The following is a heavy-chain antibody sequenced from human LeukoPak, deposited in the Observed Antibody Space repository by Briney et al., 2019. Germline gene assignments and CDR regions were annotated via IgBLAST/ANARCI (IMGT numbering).Heavy chain of an antibody. CDR2: INPSGGSSGGST. Sequence: ASVKVSCKASGYSFTNYYLHWVRQAPGQGLEYMGIINPSGGSSGGSTTYAQKFQGRVTMTRDTSTSTVYVELSNLRSEDTAVYYCARVQITMVQQAKFDYWGQGTLVTVSS. CDR3: ARVQITMVQQAKFDY. CDR1: GYSFTNYY. J-gene: IGHJ4*02. V-gene: IGHV1-46*01. D-gene: IGHD3-10*01.